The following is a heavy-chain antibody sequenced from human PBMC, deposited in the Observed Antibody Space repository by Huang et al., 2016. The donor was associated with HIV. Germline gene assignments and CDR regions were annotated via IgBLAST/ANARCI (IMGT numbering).Heavy chain of an antibody. J-gene: IGHJ4*02. V-gene: IGHV1-69*13. Sequence: QVHLVQSGAEVREPGSSVEVSCTSSAGALTSHSITWVRQAPGHGLERGGTSVRLFGTPNDAQKFLGRLSFRADESTGAVYMKLAHLKSEDTAIYFCARVRRHSGNSGLIDFWGQGTLVTVTS. CDR2: SVRLFGTP. CDR1: AGALTSHS. D-gene: IGHD6-19*01. CDR3: ARVRRHSGNSGLIDF.